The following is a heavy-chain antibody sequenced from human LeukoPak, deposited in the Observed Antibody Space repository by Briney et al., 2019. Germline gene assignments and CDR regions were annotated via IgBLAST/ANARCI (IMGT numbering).Heavy chain of an antibody. CDR3: AKSGYNRFDY. CDR2: ISGSGDNT. J-gene: IGHJ4*02. CDR1: GFTFSSYW. D-gene: IGHD5-24*01. V-gene: IGHV3-23*01. Sequence: QAGGSLRLSCAASGFTFSSYWMTWVRQAPGKGLEWASGISGSGDNTWYADSVKGRFTISRDNSKNTLYLHLNSLRAEDTALYYCAKSGYNRFDYWGQGTRVTVSS.